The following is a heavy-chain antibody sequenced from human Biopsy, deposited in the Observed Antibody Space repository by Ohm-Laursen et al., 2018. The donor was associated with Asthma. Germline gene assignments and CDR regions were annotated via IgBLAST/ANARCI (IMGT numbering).Heavy chain of an antibody. Sequence: SVKVSCKASGGTFSTVGISWVRQTPGQGLEWMGRIIPFYGTATYAQNFQGRLTLNADESTRTAYMELSSLRSEDPAVYFCAGYYGGDDVQRHLPIAYWGQGTLVTVSS. J-gene: IGHJ4*01. D-gene: IGHD3-3*01. CDR3: AGYYGGDDVQRHLPIAY. V-gene: IGHV1-69*13. CDR1: GGTFSTVG. CDR2: IIPFYGTA.